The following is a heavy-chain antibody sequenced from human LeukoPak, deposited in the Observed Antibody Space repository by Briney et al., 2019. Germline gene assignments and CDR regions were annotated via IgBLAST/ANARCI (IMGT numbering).Heavy chain of an antibody. Sequence: ASVKVSCKASGYTFTAYYIHWVRQAPGQGLEWMGWINPNSGGTNYAKKFQGRVTMTRDTSISTAYMELSRLRADDTAVYYCARGSFSADAPLVLDYFHHWGQGTLVTDSS. CDR1: GYTFTAYY. J-gene: IGHJ1*01. CDR3: ARGSFSADAPLVLDYFHH. D-gene: IGHD5-18*01. CDR2: INPNSGGT. V-gene: IGHV1-2*02.